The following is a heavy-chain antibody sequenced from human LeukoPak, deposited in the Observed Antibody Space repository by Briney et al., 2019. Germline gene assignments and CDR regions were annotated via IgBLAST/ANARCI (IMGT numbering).Heavy chain of an antibody. V-gene: IGHV3-20*04. CDR1: GFTFDDYA. Sequence: GGSLRLSCAASGFTFDDYAMNWVRQAPGKGLEWVSGINWNGGSTGYADSVKGRFTISRDNAKNSLYLQMNSLGAEDTALYYCARSLNYYGSGSPNTLGYWGQGTLVTVSS. CDR3: ARSLNYYGSGSPNTLGY. J-gene: IGHJ4*02. D-gene: IGHD3-10*01. CDR2: INWNGGST.